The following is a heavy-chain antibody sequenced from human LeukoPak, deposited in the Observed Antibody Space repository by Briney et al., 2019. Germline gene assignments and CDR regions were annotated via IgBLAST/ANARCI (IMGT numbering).Heavy chain of an antibody. CDR3: ARVRTGAHGMDV. CDR1: GFIFSDYY. J-gene: IGHJ6*02. Sequence: GGSLRLSCAASGFIFSDYYMSWLRQAPGKGLEWVSYISTGSTYTTYADSVKGRFTISRDNAKNSLYLQMNSLRAEDTAVYYCARVRTGAHGMDVWGQGTTVTVSS. CDR2: ISTGSTYT. D-gene: IGHD1/OR15-1a*01. V-gene: IGHV3-11*05.